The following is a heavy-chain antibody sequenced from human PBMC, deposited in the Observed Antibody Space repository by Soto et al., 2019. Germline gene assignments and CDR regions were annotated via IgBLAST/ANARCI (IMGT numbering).Heavy chain of an antibody. V-gene: IGHV4-31*03. J-gene: IGHJ6*02. D-gene: IGHD2-15*01. Sequence: QVQLQESGPGLVKPSQTLSLTCTVSGGSISSGRYYWSWIRQHPGKGLEWIGYIYYSGSTYYNPSLKRRVTISVDTSKNQFSLKLTSVTAADTAVYYCARDVYCSGGSCYPEGYYGMDVWGQGTTFTVSS. CDR2: IYYSGST. CDR3: ARDVYCSGGSCYPEGYYGMDV. CDR1: GGSISSGRYY.